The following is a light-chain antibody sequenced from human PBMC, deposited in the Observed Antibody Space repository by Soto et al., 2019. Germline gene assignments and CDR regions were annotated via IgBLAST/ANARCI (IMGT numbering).Light chain of an antibody. Sequence: DIVLTQSPGTLSLSPGDRATLSCRASQSLGTAYLAWYQQRPGQAPKLLIYAAFTSATGTPVRFSGGGSGTYFALTIRRVEPEDFALYYCQQYGRTLPWTFGQGTKVEIK. V-gene: IGKV3-20*01. J-gene: IGKJ1*01. CDR3: QQYGRTLPWT. CDR2: AAF. CDR1: QSLGTAY.